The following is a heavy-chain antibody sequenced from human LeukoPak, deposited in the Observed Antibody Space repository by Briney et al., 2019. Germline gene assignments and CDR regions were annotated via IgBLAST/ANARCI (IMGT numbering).Heavy chain of an antibody. V-gene: IGHV3-48*04. CDR3: ARHHHSSWYEDY. Sequence: GGFLRRSPAATEITFSSYSMNWVRQAPGKGLEWDSYIGGSGQTTYYSDSVRGRFTTSRDNAKNSLFLQMNSLRAEDTAVYYCARHHHSSWYEDYWGQGTLVTVSS. J-gene: IGHJ4*02. CDR2: IGGSGQTT. CDR1: EITFSSYS. D-gene: IGHD6-13*01.